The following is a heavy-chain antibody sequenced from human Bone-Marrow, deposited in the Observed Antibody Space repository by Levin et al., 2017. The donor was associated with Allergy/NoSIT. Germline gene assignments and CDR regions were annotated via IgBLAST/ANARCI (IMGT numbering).Heavy chain of an antibody. D-gene: IGHD1/OR15-1a*01. J-gene: IGHJ5*02. Sequence: SETLSLTCAVYGASFSGYYWTWIRQPPGKGLEWIGEINHSGSTNYNPSLKSRVTISVDTSKNQFSLNLSSMSAADTAVYYCAGLSGGITGTTSINWFDPWGQGTLVTVSS. CDR2: INHSGST. V-gene: IGHV4-34*01. CDR1: GASFSGYY. CDR3: AGLSGGITGTTSINWFDP.